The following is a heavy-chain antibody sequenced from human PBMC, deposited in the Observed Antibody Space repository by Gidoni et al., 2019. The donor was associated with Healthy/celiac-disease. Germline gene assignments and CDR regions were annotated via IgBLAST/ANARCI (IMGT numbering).Heavy chain of an antibody. J-gene: IGHJ4*02. CDR1: GCTCSSYA. V-gene: IGHV3-30-3*01. CDR2: ISYDGSNK. D-gene: IGHD5-18*01. CDR3: ARVMGGDGYSINLFDY. Sequence: QGQLVESGGGVVQPGRSLGLSCAASGCTCSSYAMHWVRQAPGKGLEWVAVISYDGSNKYYADSVKGRFTISRDNSKNTLYLQMNSLRAEDTAVYYCARVMGGDGYSINLFDYWGQGTLVTVSS.